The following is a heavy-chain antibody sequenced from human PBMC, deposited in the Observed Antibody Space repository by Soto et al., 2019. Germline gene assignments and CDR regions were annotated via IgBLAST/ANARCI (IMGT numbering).Heavy chain of an antibody. V-gene: IGHV3-30-3*01. CDR1: GFTFSSYA. CDR2: ISYDGSNK. CDR3: ARVRAARPSDPGDYYYGMDV. D-gene: IGHD6-6*01. Sequence: QVQLVESGGGVVQPGRSLRLSCAASGFTFSSYAMHWVRQAPGKGLEWVAVISYDGSNKYYADSVKGRFTISRDNSKNTLYLQMNSLRAEDTAVYYCARVRAARPSDPGDYYYGMDVWGQGTTVTVSS. J-gene: IGHJ6*02.